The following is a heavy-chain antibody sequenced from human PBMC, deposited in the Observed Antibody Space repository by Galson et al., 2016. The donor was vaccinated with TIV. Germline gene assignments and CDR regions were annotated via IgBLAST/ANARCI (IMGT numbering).Heavy chain of an antibody. J-gene: IGHJ4*02. CDR3: ATYGSGRQASFDF. Sequence: SVKVSCKASGYTFTRYYMHWMRQAPGQGLEWMGVIDPSGGSTTYAQKFQGRVTMTRDTSTSTAYMELSSLTSEGTAVYYCATYGSGRQASFDFWGQGTLVTVSS. V-gene: IGHV1-46*03. CDR1: GYTFTRYY. D-gene: IGHD3-10*01. CDR2: IDPSGGST.